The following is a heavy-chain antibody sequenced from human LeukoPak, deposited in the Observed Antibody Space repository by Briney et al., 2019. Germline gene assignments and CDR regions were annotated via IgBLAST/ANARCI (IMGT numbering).Heavy chain of an antibody. V-gene: IGHV1-69*05. J-gene: IGHJ4*02. CDR1: GGTFSSYA. Sequence: GASVKVSCKASGGTFSSYAISWVRQAPGQGREWMGGIIPIFGTANYAQKFQGRVTITTNESTSTAYMELSSLRSEDTAVYYCARDGEDIVVVPAAYWGQGTLVTVSS. D-gene: IGHD2-2*01. CDR3: ARDGEDIVVVPAAY. CDR2: IIPIFGTA.